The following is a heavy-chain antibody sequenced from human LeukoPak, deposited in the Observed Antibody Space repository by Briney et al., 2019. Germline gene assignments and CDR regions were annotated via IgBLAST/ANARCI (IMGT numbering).Heavy chain of an antibody. V-gene: IGHV4-39*07. CDR2: IYYSGTT. Sequence: SETLSHTCNVSGGSISRSSFYWGWIRQPPGKGLEWIGSIYYSGTTYYNPSLKSRVTISIDTSKIQFSLNLSSVIAADTAVYFCARGPPLLPTIWGQGTLVTVSS. J-gene: IGHJ4*02. CDR1: GGSISRSSFY. D-gene: IGHD5-12*01. CDR3: ARGPPLLPTI.